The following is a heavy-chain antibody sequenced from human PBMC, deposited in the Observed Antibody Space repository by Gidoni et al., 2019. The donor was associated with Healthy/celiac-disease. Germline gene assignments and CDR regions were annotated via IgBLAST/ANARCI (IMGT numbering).Heavy chain of an antibody. CDR1: GGSVSSGSYY. V-gene: IGHV4-61*01. D-gene: IGHD3-10*01. J-gene: IGHJ4*02. CDR3: ASIVRGVIQSFDY. Sequence: QVQLQESGPGLVKPSETLSLTCTVPGGSVSSGSYYWSWIRQPPGKGLEWIGYIYYSGSTNYNPSLKSRVTILVDTSKNQFSLKLSSVTAADTAVYYCASIVRGVIQSFDYWGQGTLVTVSS. CDR2: IYYSGST.